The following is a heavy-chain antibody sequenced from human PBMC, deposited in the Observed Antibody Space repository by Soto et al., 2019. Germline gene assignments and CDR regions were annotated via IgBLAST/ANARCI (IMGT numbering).Heavy chain of an antibody. J-gene: IGHJ3*02. CDR2: IYTSGST. CDR3: ARVYDSSGYYWGDAFDI. D-gene: IGHD3-22*01. Sequence: PSETLSLTCTVSGGSISSYYWSWIRQPAGKGLEWIGRIYTSGSTTYNPSLKTRVTMSVDTSKNQFSLKLNSVTAADTAVFYCARVYDSSGYYWGDAFDIWGQGTMVTVSS. V-gene: IGHV4-4*07. CDR1: GGSISSYY.